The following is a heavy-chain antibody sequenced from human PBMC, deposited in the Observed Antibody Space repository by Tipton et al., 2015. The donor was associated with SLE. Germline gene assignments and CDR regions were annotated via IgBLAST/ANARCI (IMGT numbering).Heavy chain of an antibody. V-gene: IGHV4-61*02. Sequence: TLSLTCTVSGGSISSGSYYWRWIRQPAGKGLEWIGRIYTSGSTNYNPSLKSQVTMSVDTSKNQFSLKLSSVTAADTAVYYCARGPPRLVWYYFDYWGQGTLVTVSS. J-gene: IGHJ4*02. CDR3: ARGPPRLVWYYFDY. D-gene: IGHD3-16*01. CDR2: IYTSGST. CDR1: GGSISSGSYY.